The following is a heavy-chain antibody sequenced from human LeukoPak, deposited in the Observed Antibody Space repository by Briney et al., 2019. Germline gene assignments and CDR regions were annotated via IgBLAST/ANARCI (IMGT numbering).Heavy chain of an antibody. D-gene: IGHD6-19*01. J-gene: IGHJ2*01. CDR1: GFTFGTYS. CDR3: ARAYSSGWSVRYFDL. V-gene: IGHV3-13*04. Sequence: GGSLRLSCAASGFTFGTYSMNWVRQATGKGLEWVSAIGTAGDTYYPGSVKGRFTISRENAKNSLYLQMNSLRAGDTAVYYCARAYSSGWSVRYFDLWGRGTLVTVSS. CDR2: IGTAGDT.